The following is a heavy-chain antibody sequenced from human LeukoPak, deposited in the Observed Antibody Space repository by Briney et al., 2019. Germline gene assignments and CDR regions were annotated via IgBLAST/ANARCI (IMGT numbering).Heavy chain of an antibody. CDR1: GGSISSYY. Sequence: SETLSLTCTVSGGSISSYYWSWIRQPPGKGLEWIGYIYTSGSTNYNPSLKSRVTISVDTSKNQFSLKLSSVTAADTAVYYCARTSHYDFCSGLRPGWFDPWGQGTLVTVSS. V-gene: IGHV4-4*09. D-gene: IGHD3-3*01. J-gene: IGHJ5*02. CDR3: ARTSHYDFCSGLRPGWFDP. CDR2: IYTSGST.